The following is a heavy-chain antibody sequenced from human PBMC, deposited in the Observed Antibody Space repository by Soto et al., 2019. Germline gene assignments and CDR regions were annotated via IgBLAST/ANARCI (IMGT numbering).Heavy chain of an antibody. V-gene: IGHV3-33*01. CDR2: IWYDGSNK. CDR1: GFTFSSYG. CDR3: ARGADDYYDSSGPLDY. J-gene: IGHJ4*02. Sequence: PGGSLRLSCAACGFTFSSYGMHWVRQAPGKGLEWVAVIWYDGSNKYYADSVKGRFTISRDNSKNTLYLQMNSLRAEDTAVYYCARGADDYYDSSGPLDYWGQGTLVTVSS. D-gene: IGHD3-22*01.